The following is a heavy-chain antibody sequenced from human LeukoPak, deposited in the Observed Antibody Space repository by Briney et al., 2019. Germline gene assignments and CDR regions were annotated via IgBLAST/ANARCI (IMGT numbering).Heavy chain of an antibody. CDR2: ISSNGGST. CDR3: ARMTLYGSGTVD. J-gene: IGHJ4*02. D-gene: IGHD3-10*01. V-gene: IGHV3-64*01. Sequence: GGSLRLSCAASGFTFSSYAMHWVRQAPGKGLEYVSGISSNGGSTYYANSVKGRFTISRDNSKNIVKLQMGSLRVEDTAVYHCARMTLYGSGTVDWGQGILVTVSS. CDR1: GFTFSSYA.